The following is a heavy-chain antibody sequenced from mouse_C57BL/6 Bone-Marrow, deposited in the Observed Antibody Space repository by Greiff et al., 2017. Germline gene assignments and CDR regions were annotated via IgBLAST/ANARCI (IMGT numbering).Heavy chain of an antibody. CDR2: IDPSDSYT. D-gene: IGHD1-1*01. CDR1: GYTFTSYW. CDR3: ARTYGRPDYYAMDY. J-gene: IGHJ4*01. Sequence: QVQLQQPGAELVRPGTSVKLSCKASGYTFTSYWMHWVQQRPGQGLEWIGVIDPSDSYTNYNQKFKGKATLTVDTSSSTAYMQLSSLTSEDSAVYYCARTYGRPDYYAMDYWGQGTSVTVSS. V-gene: IGHV1-59*01.